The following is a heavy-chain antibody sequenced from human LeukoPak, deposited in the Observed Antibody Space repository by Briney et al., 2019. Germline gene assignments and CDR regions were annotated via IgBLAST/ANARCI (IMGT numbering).Heavy chain of an antibody. CDR1: GYTFTDYY. V-gene: IGHV1-2*02. Sequence: ASVKVSCKASGYTFTDYYMHWVRQAAGQGLEWMGWINPSTGGTNYAESFQGRVTMARDTSITTVFMELSRLKSDDTAVYYCARLRYVGSGYPFDYWGQGTLVTVSS. CDR2: INPSTGGT. J-gene: IGHJ4*02. D-gene: IGHD3-22*01. CDR3: ARLRYVGSGYPFDY.